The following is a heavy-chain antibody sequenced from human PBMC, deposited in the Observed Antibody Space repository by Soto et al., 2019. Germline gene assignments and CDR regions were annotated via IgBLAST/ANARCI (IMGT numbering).Heavy chain of an antibody. Sequence: QVQLVQSGAEVKKPGASVKVSCKASGYTFTSYYMHWVRQAPGQGLERMGWINPDSGVTYYPHKFQDRVTMTRDTSISTAYMELSRLTSDDTALYYCARDRGVRDVWGQGTTVIVSS. CDR1: GYTFTSYY. CDR2: INPDSGVT. J-gene: IGHJ6*02. V-gene: IGHV1-2*02. CDR3: ARDRGVRDV. D-gene: IGHD2-8*01.